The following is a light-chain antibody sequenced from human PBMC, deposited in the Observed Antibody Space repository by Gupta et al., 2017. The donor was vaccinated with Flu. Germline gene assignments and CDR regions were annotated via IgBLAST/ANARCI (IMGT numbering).Light chain of an antibody. CDR3: GTWDSRLGAWV. V-gene: IGLV1-51*02. CDR2: EDN. CDR1: TSNIGNNY. Sequence: SAAPGQKVTISCSGSTSNIGNNYVAWYQQLPGTAPKLVICEDNKRPSGIPDRFSGSKSDTSATLGITGLQTGDEADYFCGTWDSRLGAWVF. J-gene: IGLJ3*02.